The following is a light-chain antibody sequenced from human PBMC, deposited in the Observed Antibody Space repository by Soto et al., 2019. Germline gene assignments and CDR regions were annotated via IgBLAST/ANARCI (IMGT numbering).Light chain of an antibody. J-gene: IGLJ1*01. Sequence: SVLTQPASVTGSPGQSVTFSYTGTSSDVGGYNYVSWYQQHPGKAPKLMIYEVSNRPSGVSNRFSGSKSGNTASLTISGLQAEDEADYYCSSYTSSSTLYVFGTGTKSPS. V-gene: IGLV2-14*01. CDR1: SSDVGGYNY. CDR2: EVS. CDR3: SSYTSSSTLYV.